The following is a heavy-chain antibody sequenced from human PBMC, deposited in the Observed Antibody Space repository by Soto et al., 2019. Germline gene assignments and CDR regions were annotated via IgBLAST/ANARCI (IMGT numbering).Heavy chain of an antibody. CDR1: GGTFSSYA. CDR2: IIPIFGTA. CDR3: ARGRGPGFYYYYYGMDV. V-gene: IGHV1-69*06. J-gene: IGHJ6*02. Sequence: SVKVSCKASGGTFSSYAISWVRQAPGQGLEWMGGIIPIFGTANYAQKFQGRVTITADKSTSTAYMELSSLRSEDTAVYYCARGRGPGFYYYYYGMDVWGQGTTVTVSS.